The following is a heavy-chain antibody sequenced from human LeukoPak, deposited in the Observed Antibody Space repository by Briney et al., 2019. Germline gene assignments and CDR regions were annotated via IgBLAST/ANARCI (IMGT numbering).Heavy chain of an antibody. V-gene: IGHV3-66*01. Sequence: SGGSLRLSCAASGFTVSSNYMSWVRQAPGKGLEWVSVIYSGGSTYYADSVKGRFTISRDNAKNSLYLQMNSLRAEDTAVYYCARARDSKYYFDYWGQGTLVTVSS. J-gene: IGHJ4*02. CDR1: GFTVSSNY. CDR2: IYSGGST. CDR3: ARARDSKYYFDY. D-gene: IGHD3/OR15-3a*01.